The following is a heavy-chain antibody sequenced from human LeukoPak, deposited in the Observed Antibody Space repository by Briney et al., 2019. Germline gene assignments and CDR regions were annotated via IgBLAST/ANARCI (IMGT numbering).Heavy chain of an antibody. CDR3: AREGSGYDYYFDY. J-gene: IGHJ4*02. Sequence: GGSLRLSCAASGFTFSSYAMSWVRQAPGKGLEWVSAVSDNGGGTYYADSVKGRFTISRDNSKNTLYLQMNSLRAEDTAVYYCAREGSGYDYYFDYWGQGTLVTISS. CDR2: VSDNGGGT. V-gene: IGHV3-23*01. CDR1: GFTFSSYA. D-gene: IGHD5-12*01.